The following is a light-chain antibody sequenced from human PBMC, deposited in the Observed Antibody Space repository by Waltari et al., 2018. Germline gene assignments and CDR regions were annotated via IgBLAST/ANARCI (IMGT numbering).Light chain of an antibody. CDR2: DVS. Sequence: QSALPQPASVSGSPGQSIIISCTGISSDLGGYVYVSWYQQPPGKAPKVIMFDVSNRPSGVSNRFSGSKSGNTASLTISGLQAEDEADYYCSSYTTGVIFGGGTRLTVL. J-gene: IGLJ2*01. CDR3: SSYTTGVI. V-gene: IGLV2-14*03. CDR1: SSDLGGYVY.